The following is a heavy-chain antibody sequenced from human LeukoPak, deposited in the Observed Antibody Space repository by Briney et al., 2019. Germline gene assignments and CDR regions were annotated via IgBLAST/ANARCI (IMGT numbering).Heavy chain of an antibody. CDR2: IYVGGGT. CDR3: AKADLWQYLDN. J-gene: IGHJ4*02. CDR1: GLTVTYNY. V-gene: IGHV3-66*01. D-gene: IGHD2-2*01. Sequence: GGSLRLSCAASGLTVTYNYMVWVRQAPGKGLEWVSGIYVGGGTKYADSVKGRFTISTDGSKNTLSLQMNAVRAEDTAVYYCAKADLWQYLDNWGQGTLVTVSS.